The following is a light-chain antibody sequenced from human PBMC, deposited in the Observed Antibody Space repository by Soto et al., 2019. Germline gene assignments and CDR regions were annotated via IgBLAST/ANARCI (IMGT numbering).Light chain of an antibody. CDR3: QQFASSPRT. J-gene: IGKJ1*01. CDR2: GTS. CDR1: QSLSSNY. Sequence: EIVLTQSPGTLSLSPGERATLSCRTSQSLSSNYLAWYQQKPGQAPRLLIFGTSSRATGILDRFTCSGSGTDLTLTINRLEPGAFAVYFCQQFASSPRTFGQGTKVEIK. V-gene: IGKV3-20*01.